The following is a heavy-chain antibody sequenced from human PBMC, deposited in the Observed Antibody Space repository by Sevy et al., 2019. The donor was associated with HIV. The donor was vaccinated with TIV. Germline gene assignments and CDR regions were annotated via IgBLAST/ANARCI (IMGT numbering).Heavy chain of an antibody. J-gene: IGHJ4*02. CDR3: ARDLSGGNTAMPRGYFDY. CDR1: GGSISSGGYY. CDR2: IYYSGST. D-gene: IGHD5-18*01. V-gene: IGHV4-31*03. Sequence: SETLSFTCTVSGGSISSGGYYWSWIRQHPGKGLEWIGYIYYSGSTYYNPSLKSRVTISVDTSKNQFSLKLSSVTAADTAVYYCARDLSGGNTAMPRGYFDYRGQGTLVTVSS.